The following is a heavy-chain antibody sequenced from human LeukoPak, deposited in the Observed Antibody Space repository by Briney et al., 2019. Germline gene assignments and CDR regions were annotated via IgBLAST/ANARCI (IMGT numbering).Heavy chain of an antibody. CDR3: ARGGRFGERAAFDI. J-gene: IGHJ3*02. V-gene: IGHV3-30*04. D-gene: IGHD3-10*01. CDR2: ISYDGSKK. Sequence: GGSLRLSCATSGFTFSNYDIHWVRQAPGKGLEWVAVISYDGSKKYYADSVKGRFTISRDNFKNTLNLQVNSLSSEDTAVYYCARGGRFGERAAFDIWGQGTMVTVSS. CDR1: GFTFSNYD.